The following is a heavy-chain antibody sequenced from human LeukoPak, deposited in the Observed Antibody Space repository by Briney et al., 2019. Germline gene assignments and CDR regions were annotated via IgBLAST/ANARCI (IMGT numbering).Heavy chain of an antibody. CDR1: GFTFSDYA. V-gene: IGHV3-49*03. CDR2: IRNKAYGGTA. D-gene: IGHD3-9*01. Sequence: GGSLRLSCTASGFTFSDYAMSWFRQAPGKGLEWVGFIRNKAYGGTAEYAASVKGRFTISRDDSKTIAYLQMNSLKTEDTAVYYCTREKRYFDWFQADYWGQGTMVTVSS. CDR3: TREKRYFDWFQADY. J-gene: IGHJ4*02.